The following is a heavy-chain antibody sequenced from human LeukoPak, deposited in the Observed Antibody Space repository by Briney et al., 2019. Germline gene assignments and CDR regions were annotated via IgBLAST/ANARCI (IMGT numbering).Heavy chain of an antibody. CDR1: GFTFRGYG. J-gene: IGHJ4*02. D-gene: IGHD4-17*01. V-gene: IGHV3-23*01. CDR2: ISGTGGTT. CDR3: AKDRYGDYPDY. Sequence: PGGSLRLSCAAPGFTFRGYGMTWVRQAPGKGLEWVSAISGTGGTTYYADSVKGRFTISRDNSKNTLFLQMNSLRAEDTAIYYCAKDRYGDYPDYWGQGTLVTVSS.